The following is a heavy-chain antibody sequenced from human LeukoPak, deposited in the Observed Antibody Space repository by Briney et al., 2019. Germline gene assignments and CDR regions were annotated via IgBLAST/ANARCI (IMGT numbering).Heavy chain of an antibody. CDR2: IYYSGSS. CDR3: ARGCSSASCYGPYYYGMDV. D-gene: IGHD2-2*01. Sequence: SETLSLTCTVSGGSISSYYWSWIRQPPGKGLEWIGYIYYSGSSNYNPSLKSRVTISVDTSKNQFSLKLSSATAADTAVYYCARGCSSASCYGPYYYGMDVWGQGTTVTVSS. V-gene: IGHV4-59*01. J-gene: IGHJ6*02. CDR1: GGSISSYY.